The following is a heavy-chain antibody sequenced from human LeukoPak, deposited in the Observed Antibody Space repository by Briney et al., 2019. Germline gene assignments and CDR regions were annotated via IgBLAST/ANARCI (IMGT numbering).Heavy chain of an antibody. D-gene: IGHD3-22*01. CDR2: IYYSGST. CDR3: ARAPYYYDSSGYGAFDI. CDR1: GGSISSYY. Sequence: PSEALSLTCTVSGGSISSYYWSWIRQPPGKGLEWIGYIYYSGSTNYNPSLKSRVTISVDTSKNQFSLKLSSVTAADTAVYYCARAPYYYDSSGYGAFDIWGQGTMATVSS. V-gene: IGHV4-59*01. J-gene: IGHJ3*02.